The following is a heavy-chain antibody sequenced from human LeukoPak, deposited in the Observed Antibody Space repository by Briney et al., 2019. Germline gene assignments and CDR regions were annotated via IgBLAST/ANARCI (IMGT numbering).Heavy chain of an antibody. V-gene: IGHV3-53*01. Sequence: GGSLRLSCAASGFSVSNNHVTWVRQAPGKGLEWVSVISNSGTTYYADSVKGRFTISRDNSKNTLYLQMNSLRAEDTAVYYCAKGTIAARPSGPDYWGQGTLVTVSS. CDR3: AKGTIAARPSGPDY. J-gene: IGHJ4*02. CDR2: ISNSGTT. D-gene: IGHD6-6*01. CDR1: GFSVSNNH.